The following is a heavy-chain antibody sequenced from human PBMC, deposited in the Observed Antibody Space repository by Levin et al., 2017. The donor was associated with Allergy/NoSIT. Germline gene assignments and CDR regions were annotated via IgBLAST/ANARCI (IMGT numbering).Heavy chain of an antibody. CDR1: GFAFSSYS. Sequence: GESLKISCAASGFAFSSYSMNWVRQAPGKGLEWVSYISNSGRIIFYTDSVRGRFTISRDNAKNSLYLQMNSLRAEDTAVYNCVRDLQGYFDYWGQGTLVTVSS. J-gene: IGHJ4*02. CDR3: VRDLQGYFDY. CDR2: ISNSGRII. V-gene: IGHV3-48*01.